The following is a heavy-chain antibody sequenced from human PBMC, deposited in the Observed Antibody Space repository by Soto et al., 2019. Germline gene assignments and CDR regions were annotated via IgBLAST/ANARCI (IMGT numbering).Heavy chain of an antibody. V-gene: IGHV1-69*01. J-gene: IGHJ4*02. CDR2: IIPIFGTA. CDR3: AAPETSSSSKYYFDY. D-gene: IGHD6-13*01. Sequence: QVQLVQSGAEVKKPGSSVKVSCKASRGTFSSYAISWVRQAPRQGLEWMGGIIPIFGTANYAQKFQGRVTITADESTSTAYMELSSLRSEDTAVYYCAAPETSSSSKYYFDYWGQGTLVTVSS. CDR1: RGTFSSYA.